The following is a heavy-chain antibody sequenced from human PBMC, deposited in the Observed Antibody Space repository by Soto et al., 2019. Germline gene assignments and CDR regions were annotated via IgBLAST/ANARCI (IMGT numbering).Heavy chain of an antibody. V-gene: IGHV3-7*01. D-gene: IGHD3-16*01. Sequence: PGESLKISCAVSGFNVVSYWMSWVRQAPGKGLEWVASVKEDGSELYYLHSVRGRFSISRDSAGNALHLTMNYLSAEDTGVYFCARDIGFDYVNWGQGIPVTVSS. J-gene: IGHJ4*02. CDR1: GFNVVSYW. CDR3: ARDIGFDYVN. CDR2: VKEDGSEL.